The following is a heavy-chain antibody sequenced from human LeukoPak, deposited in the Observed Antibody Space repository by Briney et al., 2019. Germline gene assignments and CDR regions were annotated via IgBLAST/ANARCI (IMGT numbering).Heavy chain of an antibody. V-gene: IGHV3-11*04. D-gene: IGHD5-18*01. CDR2: ISSSGSAT. CDR3: ARESRYSHDY. J-gene: IGHJ4*02. Sequence: GGSLRLSCAASGFTLSDYYMSWIRQAPGRGLEWVSYISSSGSATYYADSVKGRFTISRDNPKNSLYLQMNSLRADDTAVYYCARESRYSHDYWGQGTLVTVSS. CDR1: GFTLSDYY.